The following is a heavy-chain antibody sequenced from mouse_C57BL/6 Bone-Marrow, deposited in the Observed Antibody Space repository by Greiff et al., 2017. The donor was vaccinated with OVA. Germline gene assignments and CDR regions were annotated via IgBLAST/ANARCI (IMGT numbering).Heavy chain of an antibody. CDR1: GYAFSSSW. D-gene: IGHD1-1*01. J-gene: IGHJ3*01. V-gene: IGHV1-82*01. CDR3: ATDYYGSSRAFAY. CDR2: IYPGDGDT. Sequence: QVQLQQSGPELVKPGASVKISCKASGYAFSSSWMNWVKQRPGKGLEWIGRIYPGDGDTNYNGKFKGKATLTADKSSSTAYMQLSSLTSEDSAVYFCATDYYGSSRAFAYWGQGTLVTVSA.